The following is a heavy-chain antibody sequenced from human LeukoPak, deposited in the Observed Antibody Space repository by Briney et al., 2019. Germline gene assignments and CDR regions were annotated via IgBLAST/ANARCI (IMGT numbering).Heavy chain of an antibody. D-gene: IGHD3-22*01. CDR2: INPNSGGT. J-gene: IGHJ4*02. V-gene: IGHV1-2*02. CDR3: ARDLAYFDTSGYYY. CDR1: GYTFTGYD. Sequence: RASVKVSCKASGYTFTGYDMHWVRQAPGQGLEWMGWINPNSGGTNYAQTFQGRVTMTRGTSISTAYIELSRLRYDDTAVYYCARDLAYFDTSGYYYWGQGTLVTVSS.